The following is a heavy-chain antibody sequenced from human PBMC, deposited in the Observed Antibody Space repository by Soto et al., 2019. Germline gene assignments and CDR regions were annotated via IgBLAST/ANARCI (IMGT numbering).Heavy chain of an antibody. D-gene: IGHD3-10*01. V-gene: IGHV4-59*01. CDR3: AGMVRGVIITYNWFDP. Sequence: SETLSLTCTVSGGTISSYYWSWIRQPPGKGLEWIGYIYYSGSTNYNPSLKSRVTISVDTSKNQFSLKLSSVTAADTAVYYCAGMVRGVIITYNWFDPWGQGTLVTVSS. CDR1: GGTISSYY. CDR2: IYYSGST. J-gene: IGHJ5*02.